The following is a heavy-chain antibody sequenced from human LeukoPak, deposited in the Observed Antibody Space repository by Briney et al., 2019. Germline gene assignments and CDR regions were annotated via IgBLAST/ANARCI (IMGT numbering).Heavy chain of an antibody. CDR3: ARHYYGSGSANLNIDY. V-gene: IGHV5-51*01. J-gene: IGHJ4*02. D-gene: IGHD3-10*01. CDR1: GYSFTSYW. Sequence: GESLKISCKGSGYSFTSYWIGWVRQMPGKGLEWMGIIYPGDSDTRYSPSFQGQVTISADKSISTAYLQWSSLKASDTAMYYCARHYYGSGSANLNIDYWGQGTLATVSS. CDR2: IYPGDSDT.